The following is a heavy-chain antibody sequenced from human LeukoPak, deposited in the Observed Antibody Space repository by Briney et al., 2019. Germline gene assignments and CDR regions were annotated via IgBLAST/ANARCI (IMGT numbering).Heavy chain of an antibody. CDR3: ARVPLERSYYYYGMDV. D-gene: IGHD1-1*01. CDR2: INPSGGST. Sequence: GASVKVSCKASGYTFTSYYMHWVRQAPGQGLEWMGIINPSGGSTSYAQKFQGRVTMTRDTSTSTVYMELSSLRSEDTAVYYCARVPLERSYYYYGMDVWGQGTTVTVSS. CDR1: GYTFTSYY. V-gene: IGHV1-46*01. J-gene: IGHJ6*02.